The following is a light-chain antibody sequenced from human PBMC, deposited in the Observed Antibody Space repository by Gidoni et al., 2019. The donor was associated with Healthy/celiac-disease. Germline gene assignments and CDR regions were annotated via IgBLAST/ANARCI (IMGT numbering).Light chain of an antibody. CDR3: QSYDSSLSGVV. CDR2: GNS. CDR1: SSNIGAGYD. V-gene: IGLV1-40*01. Sequence: QSVLTQPPSVSGAPGQRVTSSCTGSSSNIGAGYDVHWYQQLPGTAPKLLIYGNSNRPSGVPDRFSGSKSGTSASLAITGLQAEDEADYYCQSYDSSLSGVVFGGGTKLTV. J-gene: IGLJ2*01.